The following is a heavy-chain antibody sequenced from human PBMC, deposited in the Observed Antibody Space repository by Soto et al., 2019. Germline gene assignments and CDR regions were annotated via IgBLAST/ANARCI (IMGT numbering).Heavy chain of an antibody. Sequence: PGGSLRLSCAASEFTFGNYWMHWVRQSPGKGLVWVSRINPDGSNTDYADSVMGRFTVSRDNAKKTVYLQMNSLRAEDTAVYYCARDHLGIAAGDFDLWGQGTLVTVSS. V-gene: IGHV3-74*01. J-gene: IGHJ4*02. CDR1: EFTFGNYW. CDR3: ARDHLGIAAGDFDL. D-gene: IGHD6-19*01. CDR2: INPDGSNT.